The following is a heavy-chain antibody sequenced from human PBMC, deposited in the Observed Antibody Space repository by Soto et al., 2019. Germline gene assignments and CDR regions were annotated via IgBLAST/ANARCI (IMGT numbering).Heavy chain of an antibody. D-gene: IGHD3-9*01. CDR2: MKQDGSEK. J-gene: IGHJ4*02. V-gene: IGHV3-7*01. CDR1: GFTFSSYW. CDR3: ARARSDWLFPFGY. Sequence: EVQLVESGGGLVQPGGSLRLSCAASGFTFSSYWMSWVRQAPGKGLEWVANMKQDGSEKYYVDSVKGRFTISRDNANNSLYLQMNSLRAEDTAVYYCARARSDWLFPFGYWGQGTLVTVSS.